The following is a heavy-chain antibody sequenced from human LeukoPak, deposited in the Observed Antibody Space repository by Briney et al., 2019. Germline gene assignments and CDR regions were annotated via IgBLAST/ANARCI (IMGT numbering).Heavy chain of an antibody. D-gene: IGHD6-13*01. Sequence: GGSLRLSCAASGFTFSNYWMHWVRQAPGKGPVWVSRIKSDGSSTRFADSVQGRFTISRDNGKNALYLQMNSLRAEDTAVYYCARGGDSSNWYPGYFDYWGQGALVTVSS. CDR3: ARGGDSSNWYPGYFDY. CDR1: GFTFSNYW. V-gene: IGHV3-74*01. J-gene: IGHJ4*02. CDR2: IKSDGSST.